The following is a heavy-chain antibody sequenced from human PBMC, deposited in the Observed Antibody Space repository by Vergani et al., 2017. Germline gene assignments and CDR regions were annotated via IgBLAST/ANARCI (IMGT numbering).Heavy chain of an antibody. CDR1: GFTFDTYT. CDR2: ISSGGGDI. V-gene: IGHV3-23*01. Sequence: EVHLLESGGGLVQPGGSRRLSCAGAGFTFDTYTMAYVRQAPGKGLEWVATISSGGGDIFYADSVEGRFTISRDNSKNTLFLQMNSLKDEDTAVYYCTTEGSLYYLHDEYFQYWGQGTLVSVSS. CDR3: TTEGSLYYLHDEYFQY. J-gene: IGHJ1*01. D-gene: IGHD3-10*01.